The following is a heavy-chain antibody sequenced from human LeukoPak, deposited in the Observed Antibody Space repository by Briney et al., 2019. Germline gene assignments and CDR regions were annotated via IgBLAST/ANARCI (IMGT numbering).Heavy chain of an antibody. CDR1: GGSFSGYY. D-gene: IGHD3-10*01. V-gene: IGHV4-34*01. CDR3: ARGPTYYYGSGSYRRMTAFDI. Sequence: SETLSLTCAVYGGSFSGYYWSWIRQPPGKGLEWIGEINHSGSTDYNPSLKSRVTISVDTSKNQFSLKLSSVTAADTAVYYCARGPTYYYGSGSYRRMTAFDIWGQGTMVTVSS. CDR2: INHSGST. J-gene: IGHJ3*02.